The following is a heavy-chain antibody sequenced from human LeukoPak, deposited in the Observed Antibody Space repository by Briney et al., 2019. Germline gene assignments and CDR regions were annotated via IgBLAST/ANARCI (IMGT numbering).Heavy chain of an antibody. CDR1: GYSFTSYW. CDR3: ARVGCSSTSCYSGYYFDY. Sequence: GESLKISCKGSGYSFTSYWIGWVRQMPGKSLEWMGIIYPGDSDTRYSPSFQGQVTISADKSISTAYLQWSSLKASDTAMYYCARVGCSSTSCYSGYYFDYWGQGTLVTVSS. D-gene: IGHD2-2*01. J-gene: IGHJ4*02. V-gene: IGHV5-51*01. CDR2: IYPGDSDT.